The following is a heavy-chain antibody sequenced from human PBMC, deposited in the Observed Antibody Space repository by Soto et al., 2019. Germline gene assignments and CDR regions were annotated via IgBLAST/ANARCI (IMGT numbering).Heavy chain of an antibody. D-gene: IGHD4-4*01. CDR3: ARQNSNYYYYYGMDV. CDR2: IYPGDSDT. V-gene: IGHV5-51*01. J-gene: IGHJ6*02. CDR1: GYSFTSYW. Sequence: PGESLKISCKGSGYSFTSYWIGWVRQMPGKGLEWMGIIYPGDSDTRYSPSFQGQVTISADKSISTAYLQWSSLKASDTGMYYCARQNSNYYYYYGMDVWGQGTTVTVPS.